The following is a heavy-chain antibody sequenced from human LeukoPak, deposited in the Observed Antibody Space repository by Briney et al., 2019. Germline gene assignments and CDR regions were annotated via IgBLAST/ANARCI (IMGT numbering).Heavy chain of an antibody. D-gene: IGHD6-6*01. CDR1: GFTFSSYW. CDR2: IKQDGSEK. V-gene: IGHV3-7*01. J-gene: IGHJ5*02. CDR3: ARDIGLRKAAPPGWFDP. Sequence: GGSLRLFCAASGFTFSSYWMSWVRQAPGKGLEWVASIKQDGSEKYCVDSVKGRFTISRDNANNSLYLQMNSLRADDTAVYYCARDIGLRKAAPPGWFDPWGQGALVTVSS.